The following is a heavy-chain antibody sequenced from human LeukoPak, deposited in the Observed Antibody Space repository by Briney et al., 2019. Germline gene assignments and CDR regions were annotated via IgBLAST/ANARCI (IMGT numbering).Heavy chain of an antibody. V-gene: IGHV4-59*01. Sequence: SETLSLTCTVSGGSIRSYHWSWIRQPPGKRLEWIGYIYYSGSTNYNPSLKSRVTISVDTSKNQFSLKLSSVTAADTAVYYCARESRGYYYGSGSYYNYFYFDYWGQGTLVTVSS. CDR1: GGSIRSYH. CDR2: IYYSGST. J-gene: IGHJ4*02. D-gene: IGHD3-10*01. CDR3: ARESRGYYYGSGSYYNYFYFDY.